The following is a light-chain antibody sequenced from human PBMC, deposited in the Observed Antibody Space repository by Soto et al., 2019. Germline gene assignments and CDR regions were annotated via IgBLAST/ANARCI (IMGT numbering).Light chain of an antibody. CDR2: AAS. CDR1: QSISSY. CDR3: QQSNTTPLFT. V-gene: IGKV1-39*01. J-gene: IGKJ3*01. Sequence: DLPMTQSPSSLSASVGDRVTITCRASQSISSYLNWYQQKPGKAPKLLIYAASSLQSGVPSRFSGSGSGTDFTLTISSLQPEDFATYYCQQSNTTPLFTFGPGTTVDIK.